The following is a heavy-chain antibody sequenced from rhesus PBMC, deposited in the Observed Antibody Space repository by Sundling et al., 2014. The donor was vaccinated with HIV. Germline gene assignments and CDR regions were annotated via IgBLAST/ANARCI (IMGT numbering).Heavy chain of an antibody. CDR1: GFTFGRYA. V-gene: IGHV1-198*02. Sequence: QVQLVQSGAGVKKPGASVKVSCKTSGFTFGRYAINWVRQAPGQGLEWMGGIVPLVGVTNYAQKFQGRVTITADTSTSTAYMELGSLRSEDTAVYYCTIHYTDDTARVADYWGQGVLVTVSS. CDR3: TIHYTDDTARVADY. D-gene: IGHD3-9*01. J-gene: IGHJ4*01. CDR2: IVPLVGVT.